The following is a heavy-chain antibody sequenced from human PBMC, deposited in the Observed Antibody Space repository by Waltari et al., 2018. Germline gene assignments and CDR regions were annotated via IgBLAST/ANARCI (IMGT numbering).Heavy chain of an antibody. D-gene: IGHD3-10*01. Sequence: VQLLESGGDLIQPGGSLRLACAASGFTVSPFAMTWVRQAPGKRLGWVSSISGSGVTSYYTDSVTGRFTISRDNSENTLYLHMNSLRAEDSAIYYCAKDRGSGRIYFDSWGRGTLVAVSS. J-gene: IGHJ4*02. CDR3: AKDRGSGRIYFDS. CDR1: GFTVSPFA. V-gene: IGHV3-23*01. CDR2: ISGSGVTS.